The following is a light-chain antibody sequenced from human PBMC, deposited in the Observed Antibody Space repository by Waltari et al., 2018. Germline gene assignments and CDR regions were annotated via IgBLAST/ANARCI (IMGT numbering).Light chain of an antibody. V-gene: IGKV4-1*01. CDR2: WAS. Sequence: DIVMTQSPDSLSVSLGERAPTSSRSRHSVLFTSTGKNYLAWYQQKPGQPPKLLFYWASTRESGVPDRFSGSGSGTYFTLTISSLQAEDVAFYYCQQYYTAPVTFGPGTKV. CDR3: QQYYTAPVT. CDR1: HSVLFTSTGKNY. J-gene: IGKJ3*01.